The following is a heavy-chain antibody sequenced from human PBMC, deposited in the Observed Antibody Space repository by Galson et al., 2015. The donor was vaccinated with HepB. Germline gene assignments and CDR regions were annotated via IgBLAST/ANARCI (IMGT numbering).Heavy chain of an antibody. CDR1: GYTFTSYG. J-gene: IGHJ5*02. D-gene: IGHD3-22*01. CDR2: INTNTGNP. CDR3: ARFYSDTSGYYYDH. V-gene: IGHV7-4-1*02. Sequence: SVKVSCKASGYTFTSYGMKWVRQAPGQGLEWMVWINTNTGNPTYAQAFTGRFVFYLDTSVSTAYLQISSLKAEDTAVYYCARFYSDTSGYYYDHWGQGTLVTVSS.